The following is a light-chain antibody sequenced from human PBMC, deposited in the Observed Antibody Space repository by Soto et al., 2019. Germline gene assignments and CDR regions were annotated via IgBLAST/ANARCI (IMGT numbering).Light chain of an antibody. CDR3: QQYNDWPLT. CDR1: QSVGSN. CDR2: DAS. J-gene: IGKJ1*01. V-gene: IGKV3D-15*01. Sequence: EIVVTQSPATLSVSPGERATLSCMAGQSVGSNLAWYQQKPGQAPRLLIYDASSRATGIPARFSGTGSGTEFTLTISSLQSEDFALYYCQQYNDWPLTFGQGTKVDIK.